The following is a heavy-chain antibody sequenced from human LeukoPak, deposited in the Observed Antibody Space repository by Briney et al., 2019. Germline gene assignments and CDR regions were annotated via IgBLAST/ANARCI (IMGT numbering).Heavy chain of an antibody. CDR3: ARQRGYCSSGSCYFDY. V-gene: IGHV3-23*01. CDR1: GFTFSSSA. J-gene: IGHJ4*02. Sequence: PGGSLRLSCAASGFTFSSSAMSWVRQAPGKGLEWVSAINPSGDDTYYAESVRGRFTISRDNSKNTVYLQMNSLRAEGTAAYYCARQRGYCSSGSCYFDYWGQGTLITVSS. CDR2: INPSGDDT. D-gene: IGHD2-15*01.